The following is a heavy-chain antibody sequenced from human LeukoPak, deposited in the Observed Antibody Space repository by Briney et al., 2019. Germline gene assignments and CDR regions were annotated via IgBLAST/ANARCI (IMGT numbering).Heavy chain of an antibody. D-gene: IGHD1-14*01. CDR2: IYYSLST. CDR3: ASVTPGRSEYFQY. Sequence: SETLSLTCTVSGGSISSSSYYWGWIRQPPGKGLEWIGSIYYSLSTYYNPALKSRLFISVDASKKQFSLKLNSVTAADAAVYHCASVTPGRSEYFQYWGQGTLVAVSS. V-gene: IGHV4-39*01. CDR1: GGSISSSSYY. J-gene: IGHJ1*01.